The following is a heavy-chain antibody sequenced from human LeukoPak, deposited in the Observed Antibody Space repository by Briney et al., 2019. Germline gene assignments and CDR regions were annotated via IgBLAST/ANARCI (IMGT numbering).Heavy chain of an antibody. CDR3: ARGSIVMGDYDRFDP. D-gene: IGHD3-16*02. CDR1: GYTFTDYY. Sequence: ASVKVSCKASGYTFTDYYVHWVRQVPGQGLQWLGWINPNSGATNYAQKFQGRVTMARDTSIDTAYMDLSRLRSDDTAVYFCARGSIVMGDYDRFDPWGQGTLVSVSS. V-gene: IGHV1-2*02. J-gene: IGHJ5*02. CDR2: INPNSGAT.